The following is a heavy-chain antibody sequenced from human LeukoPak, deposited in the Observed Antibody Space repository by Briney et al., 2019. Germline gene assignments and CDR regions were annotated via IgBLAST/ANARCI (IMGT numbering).Heavy chain of an antibody. V-gene: IGHV1-2*04. CDR3: ARAGGALDSSGWYVFDY. D-gene: IGHD6-19*01. J-gene: IGHJ4*02. Sequence: GASVKVSCKASGYPFTAYYMHWVRQAPGQGLEWMGWINPNSGGTNYVQKFQGWVTMTRDTSISTAYMELSRLRSDDTAVYYCARAGGALDSSGWYVFDYWGQGTLVTVSS. CDR1: GYPFTAYY. CDR2: INPNSGGT.